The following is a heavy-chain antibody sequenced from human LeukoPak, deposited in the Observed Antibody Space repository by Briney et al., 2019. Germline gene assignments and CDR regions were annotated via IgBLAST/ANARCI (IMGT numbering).Heavy chain of an antibody. Sequence: GGSLRLSCAASGFAVSSDYMSWVRQAPGKGLDWVSIIHIDGRTFYADSVKGRFTISRDNSKNTLYLQMNSLRAEDTAVYSCARDQHVLRYFDWLPGGTTTHYYGMDVWGQGTTVTVSS. J-gene: IGHJ6*02. D-gene: IGHD3-9*01. CDR2: IHIDGRT. CDR1: GFAVSSDY. V-gene: IGHV3-53*01. CDR3: ARDQHVLRYFDWLPGGTTTHYYGMDV.